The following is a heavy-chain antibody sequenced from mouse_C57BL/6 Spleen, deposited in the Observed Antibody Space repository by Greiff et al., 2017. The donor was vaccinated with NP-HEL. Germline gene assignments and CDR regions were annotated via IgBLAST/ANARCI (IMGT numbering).Heavy chain of an antibody. D-gene: IGHD2-2*01. Sequence: EVQVVESGGGLVKPGGSLKLSCAASGFTFSSYAMSWVRQTPEKRLEWVATISDGGSYTYYPDNVKGRFTISRDNAKNNLYLQMSHLKSEDTAMYYCARDRSMVTTPFAYWGQGTLVTVSA. CDR1: GFTFSSYA. CDR2: ISDGGSYT. V-gene: IGHV5-4*01. J-gene: IGHJ3*01. CDR3: ARDRSMVTTPFAY.